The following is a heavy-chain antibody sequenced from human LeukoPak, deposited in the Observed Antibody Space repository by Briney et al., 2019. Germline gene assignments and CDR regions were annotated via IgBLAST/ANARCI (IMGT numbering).Heavy chain of an antibody. Sequence: GRSLRLSCAASGFTFDDYAMHWVRQAPGKGLEWVSGISWNSGSIGYADFVKGRFTISRDNAKNSLYLQMNSLRAEDTALYYCAKEIQGRAYWGQGTLVTVSS. J-gene: IGHJ4*02. CDR1: GFTFDDYA. CDR2: ISWNSGSI. V-gene: IGHV3-9*01. CDR3: AKEIQGRAY.